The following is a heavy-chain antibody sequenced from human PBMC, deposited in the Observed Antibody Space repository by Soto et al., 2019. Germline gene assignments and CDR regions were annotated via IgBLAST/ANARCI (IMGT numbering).Heavy chain of an antibody. V-gene: IGHV3-66*01. CDR1: GFTVSSNY. J-gene: IGHJ6*02. D-gene: IGHD2-2*02. CDR3: AREGMDIVVVPAAIGYYGMDV. Sequence: GGSLRLSCAASGFTVSSNYMSWVRQAPGKGLEWVSVIYSGGSTYYADSVKGRCTISRDNSKNKLYLQMNSLRAEDTAVDYCAREGMDIVVVPAAIGYYGMDVWGQGTTVTVSS. CDR2: IYSGGST.